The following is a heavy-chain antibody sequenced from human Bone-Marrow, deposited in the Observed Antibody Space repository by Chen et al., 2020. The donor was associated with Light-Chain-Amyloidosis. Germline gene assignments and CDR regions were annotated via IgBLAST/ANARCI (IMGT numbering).Heavy chain of an antibody. CDR2: IGTAGDP. CDR3: ARGSAVTGALQAMDV. Sequence: EVQLVESGGGLIQPGGSLRLSCAASGFTFSTYDIHWVRQPVGKGLEWVAGIGTAGDPYYPGSVKCRFTISREEAKNSVYLQIDSLRAADTAVYFCARGSAVTGALQAMDVWGQGTTVIVS. V-gene: IGHV3-13*05. J-gene: IGHJ6*02. CDR1: GFTFSTYD. D-gene: IGHD6-19*01.